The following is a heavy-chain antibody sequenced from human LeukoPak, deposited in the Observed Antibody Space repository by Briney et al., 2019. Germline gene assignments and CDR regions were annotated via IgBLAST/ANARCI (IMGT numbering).Heavy chain of an antibody. CDR3: AKNRRRGYFGSGSNFDY. Sequence: PGRSLRLSCAASGFTFDDYAMHWVQQAPGKGLEWVSGISWNSGSIAYADSVKGRFTISRDNAKNSLYLQMNSLRAEDMAFYYCAKNRRRGYFGSGSNFDYWGQGTLVTVSS. J-gene: IGHJ4*02. CDR2: ISWNSGSI. CDR1: GFTFDDYA. D-gene: IGHD3-10*01. V-gene: IGHV3-9*03.